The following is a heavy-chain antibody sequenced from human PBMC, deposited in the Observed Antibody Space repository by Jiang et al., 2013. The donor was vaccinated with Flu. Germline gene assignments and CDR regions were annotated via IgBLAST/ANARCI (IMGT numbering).Heavy chain of an antibody. CDR2: IYYTGDT. V-gene: IGHV4-59*01. CDR3: VRVTSPGSFDF. J-gene: IGHJ4*01. D-gene: IGHD1-14*01. CDR1: GGSINGFY. Sequence: GSGLVKPSETLSLTCTVSGGSINGFYWTWLRQPPGKRLEWIGYIYYTGDTNYSPSLQGRVTMSVDVSKNQFSLKLTSVTAADTAMYYCVRVTSPGSFDFWG.